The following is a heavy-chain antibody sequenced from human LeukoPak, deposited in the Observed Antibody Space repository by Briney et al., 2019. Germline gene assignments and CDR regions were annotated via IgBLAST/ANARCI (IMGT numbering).Heavy chain of an antibody. CDR1: GFIFGDYA. CDR3: SRERAGVFQY. CDR2: IRGRVYGATT. J-gene: IGHJ4*02. Sequence: GGSLRLSCTTSGFIFGDYAMSWVRQAPGKGLEWVSLIRGRVYGATTEYAASVKGRFAMSRDDPKSIAYLQMNSLKSEDTAMYYCSRERAGVFQYWGQGILVTVSS. V-gene: IGHV3-49*04.